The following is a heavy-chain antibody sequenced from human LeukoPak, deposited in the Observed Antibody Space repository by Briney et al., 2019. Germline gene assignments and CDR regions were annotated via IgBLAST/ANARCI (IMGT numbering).Heavy chain of an antibody. D-gene: IGHD2-2*02. CDR3: ARDVVPAAIGYYFDF. CDR1: GFTFDKYF. CDR2: ISGTSTYI. Sequence: GGSLRLSCTTSGFTFDKYFMIWVRQAPGKGLQWVSSISGTSTYIDYADSVKGRFTISRDNAKNSVYLQMSSLRAEDTAVYYCARDVVPAAIGYYFDFWGQGTLVTVSS. V-gene: IGHV3-21*01. J-gene: IGHJ4*02.